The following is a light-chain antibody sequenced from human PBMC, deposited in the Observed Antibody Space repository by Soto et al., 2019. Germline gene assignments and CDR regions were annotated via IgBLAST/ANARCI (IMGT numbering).Light chain of an antibody. CDR1: QSVRSNY. CDR3: QQYGSSPPYS. Sequence: EIVLTQSPVTLSLSPGERATLSCRASQSVRSNYLAWYPQQPGQAPRLLIYDASSRATGIPDRFSGSGSGTDFTLTISRLEPEDFAVYFCQQYGSSPPYSFGQGTKVDIK. V-gene: IGKV3-20*01. CDR2: DAS. J-gene: IGKJ2*03.